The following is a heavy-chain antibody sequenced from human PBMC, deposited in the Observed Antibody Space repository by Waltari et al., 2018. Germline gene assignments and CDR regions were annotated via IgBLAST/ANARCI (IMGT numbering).Heavy chain of an antibody. CDR2: ITYDGIQK. D-gene: IGHD2-2*01. Sequence: EVQLVESGGGLVQPGGSLRLSCGASGFTFSRYWMSWVRQTPGKGLQLVANITYDGIQKYYVDSVKGRFPISRDNANNSVYLQMNSLRVEDTAVYYCAKSRGFEYWGQGALITVSS. CDR3: AKSRGFEY. CDR1: GFTFSRYW. J-gene: IGHJ4*02. V-gene: IGHV3-7*01.